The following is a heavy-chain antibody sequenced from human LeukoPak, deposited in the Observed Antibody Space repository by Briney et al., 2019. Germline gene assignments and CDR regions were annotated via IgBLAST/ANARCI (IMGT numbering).Heavy chain of an antibody. CDR1: GFTFSSYG. CDR2: ISYDGSNK. J-gene: IGHJ6*02. CDR3: AKGYSGYDFPYYYGMDV. D-gene: IGHD5-12*01. V-gene: IGHV3-30*18. Sequence: GRSLRLSCAASGFTFSSYGIHRVRQAPGKGLEREAVISYDGSNKYYADSVKGRFTISRDNSKNTLYLQMNSLRAEDTAVYYCAKGYSGYDFPYYYGMDVWGQGTTVTVSS.